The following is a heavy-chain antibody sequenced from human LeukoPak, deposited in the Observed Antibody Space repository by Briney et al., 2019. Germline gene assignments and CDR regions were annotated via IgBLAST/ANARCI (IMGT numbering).Heavy chain of an antibody. Sequence: SETLSLTCTVSGGSINNYYWSWIRQHPARELEGIGDIYFTGSTNYNPPLNSRVTITVDKTNNQLSPMMITVTTAATAVLYYSGRGRGEISFSFDYWGQGTLVTVSS. CDR3: SGRGRGEISFSFDY. CDR1: GGSINNYY. D-gene: IGHD3-16*02. CDR2: IYFTGST. V-gene: IGHV4-59*08. J-gene: IGHJ4*02.